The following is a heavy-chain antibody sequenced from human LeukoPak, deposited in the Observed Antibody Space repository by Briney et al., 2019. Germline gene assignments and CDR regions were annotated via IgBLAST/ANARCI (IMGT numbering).Heavy chain of an antibody. V-gene: IGHV3-30*18. Sequence: GGSLRLSCAPSGFTFSSYGMHWVRQAPGKGLEWVAVISYDGSNKYYADSVKGRFTISRDNSKNTLYLQMNSLRAEDTAVYYCAKDAGSGGSCYNWGQGTLVTVSS. J-gene: IGHJ4*02. CDR3: AKDAGSGGSCYN. CDR2: ISYDGSNK. CDR1: GFTFSSYG. D-gene: IGHD2-15*01.